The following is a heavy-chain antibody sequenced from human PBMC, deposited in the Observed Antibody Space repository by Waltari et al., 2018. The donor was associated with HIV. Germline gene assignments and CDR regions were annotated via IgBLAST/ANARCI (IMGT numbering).Heavy chain of an antibody. Sequence: EVQLVESGGGLVQPGGYLRLSCAASGFTFSSYWMTWVRQAPGKGLWGVASKKKDGIEKYYVDSVKGRFTIARDNAKNSLYLQMNSRRAEDTAVYYCARRGARIVGAHPFDYWGQGTLVTVSS. J-gene: IGHJ4*02. V-gene: IGHV3-7*01. CDR2: KKKDGIEK. CDR1: GFTFSSYW. D-gene: IGHD1-26*01. CDR3: ARRGARIVGAHPFDY.